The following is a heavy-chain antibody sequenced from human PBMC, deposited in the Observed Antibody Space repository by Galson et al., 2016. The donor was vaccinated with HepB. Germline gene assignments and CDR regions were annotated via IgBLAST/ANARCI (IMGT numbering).Heavy chain of an antibody. D-gene: IGHD6-6*01. V-gene: IGHV1-3*01. J-gene: IGHJ4*02. CDR3: ARKPPAPRKDLDY. CDR1: GYTFTSYT. CDR2: INVGNGNT. Sequence: SVKVSCKASGYTFTSYTMHWVRQAPGQRLEWMGWINVGNGNTRISQKFRGRVTLTRDTSASTAYMELGSLRSEDTAVYYCARKPPAPRKDLDYWGQGTLGTVSS.